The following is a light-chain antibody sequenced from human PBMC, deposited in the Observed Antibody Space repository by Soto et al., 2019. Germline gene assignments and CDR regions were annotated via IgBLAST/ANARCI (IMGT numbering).Light chain of an antibody. CDR2: AAS. Sequence: DIQMTQSPSSLSASLGDRVTITCRASQSISSYLNWYQQKPGKAPKLLIYAASSLQSGVPSRFSGSGSGTDFTLTISSLQPEDFATYYCQQLNSYPPFTFGPGTKVD. CDR3: QQLNSYPPFT. V-gene: IGKV1-39*01. J-gene: IGKJ3*01. CDR1: QSISSY.